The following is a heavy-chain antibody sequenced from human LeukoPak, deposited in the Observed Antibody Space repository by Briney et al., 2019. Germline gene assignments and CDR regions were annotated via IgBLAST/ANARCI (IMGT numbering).Heavy chain of an antibody. J-gene: IGHJ5*02. CDR3: AREAITIFGVVRTQTTYGPHRFDP. CDR2: IIPIFGTA. Sequence: ASVKVSCKASGGTFSSYAISWVRQAPGQGLEWMGGIIPIFGTANYAQKFRGRVTTTRDMSTSTVYMELSSLRSEDTAVYYCAREAITIFGVVRTQTTYGPHRFDPWGQGTLVTVSS. CDR1: GGTFSSYA. D-gene: IGHD3-3*01. V-gene: IGHV1-69*05.